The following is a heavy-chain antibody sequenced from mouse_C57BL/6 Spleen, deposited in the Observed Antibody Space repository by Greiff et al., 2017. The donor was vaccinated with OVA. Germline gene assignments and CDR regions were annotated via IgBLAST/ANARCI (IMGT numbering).Heavy chain of an antibody. CDR3: TRADYGNPYAMDY. CDR1: GFTFSSYA. CDR2: ISRGGDYI. D-gene: IGHD2-1*01. Sequence: EVKVVESGEGLVKPGGSLKLSCAASGFTFSSYAMSWVRQTPEKRLEWVAYISRGGDYIYYADTVKGRFTISRDNARNTLYLQMSSLKSEDTAMYYCTRADYGNPYAMDYWGQGTSVTVSS. J-gene: IGHJ4*01. V-gene: IGHV5-9-1*02.